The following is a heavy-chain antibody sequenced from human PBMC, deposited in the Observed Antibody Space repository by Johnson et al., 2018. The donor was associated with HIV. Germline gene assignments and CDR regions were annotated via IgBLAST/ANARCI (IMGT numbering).Heavy chain of an antibody. Sequence: MQLVESGGGLVQPGGSLRLSCAASGFTFSIYDMHWVRQATGKGLEWVSAIGTAGDTYYPGSVKGRFTISRENAKNSLYLQMNSLRAEDTAVYYCARGDSSGEAFDVWGQGTMVTVSS. J-gene: IGHJ3*01. D-gene: IGHD3-22*01. CDR1: GFTFSIYD. V-gene: IGHV3-13*01. CDR2: IGTAGDT. CDR3: ARGDSSGEAFDV.